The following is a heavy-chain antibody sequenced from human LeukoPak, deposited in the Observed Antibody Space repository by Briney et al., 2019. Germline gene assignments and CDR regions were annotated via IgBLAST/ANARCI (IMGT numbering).Heavy chain of an antibody. D-gene: IGHD3-10*01. J-gene: IGHJ4*02. Sequence: GGSLRLSCAASGFTFRTYEMNWIRQAPGKGLEWISYISSSGSTMYYADSVEGRFTISRDNAQNSLFLQMNSLRAEDTAVYYCARAYGLNPDYWGQGTLVTVSS. CDR1: GFTFRTYE. CDR2: ISSSGSTM. CDR3: ARAYGLNPDY. V-gene: IGHV3-48*03.